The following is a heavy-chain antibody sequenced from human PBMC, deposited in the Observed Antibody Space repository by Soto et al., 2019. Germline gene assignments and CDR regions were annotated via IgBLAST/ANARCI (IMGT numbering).Heavy chain of an antibody. CDR3: ARVGGLAARTFDY. J-gene: IGHJ4*02. CDR2: IYYSGST. CDR1: GGSISDFY. V-gene: IGHV4-59*01. D-gene: IGHD6-6*01. Sequence: QVLLQESGPGLVKPSETLSLTCTVSGGSISDFYWSWIRQPPGKGLEWIGYIYYSGSTNYNPSLTSRATISVDTSKNQFSLNLRSMSPADTAVYYCARVGGLAARTFDYWGPGTLVTVSS.